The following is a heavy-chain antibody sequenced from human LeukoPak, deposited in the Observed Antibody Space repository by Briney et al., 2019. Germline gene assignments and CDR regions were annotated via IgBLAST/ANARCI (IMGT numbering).Heavy chain of an antibody. J-gene: IGHJ4*02. CDR2: INPSGGST. V-gene: IGHV1-46*01. CDR3: ARNGDDSYFDY. CDR1: VDTFTSYY. D-gene: IGHD2-21*02. Sequence: ASVKDSCKASVDTFTSYYMHWVRQAPGQGLEWMGIINPSGGSTSYAQKFQGRVTMTRDTSTSTVYMELSSLRSEDTAVYYCARNGDDSYFDYWGQGTLVTVSS.